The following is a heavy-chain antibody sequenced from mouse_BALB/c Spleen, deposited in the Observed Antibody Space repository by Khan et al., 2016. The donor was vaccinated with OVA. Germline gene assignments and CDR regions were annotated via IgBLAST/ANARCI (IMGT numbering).Heavy chain of an antibody. V-gene: IGHV5-6-3*01. D-gene: IGHD2-3*01. CDR2: INSNGGST. Sequence: EVELVESGGGLVQPGGSLKLSCAASGFTFNNYGMSWVRQTPDKRLELVATINSNGGSTYFPDSVKGRFTISRDTGKNTLYLQMSSLKSEDTAMYYCSRDGYYETYFDYWGQGTTLTVSS. CDR1: GFTFNNYG. J-gene: IGHJ2*01. CDR3: SRDGYYETYFDY.